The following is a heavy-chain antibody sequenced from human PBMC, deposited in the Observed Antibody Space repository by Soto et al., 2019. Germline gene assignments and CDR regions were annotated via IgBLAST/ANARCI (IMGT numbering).Heavy chain of an antibody. J-gene: IGHJ4*02. CDR2: NNPISGGK. Sequence: SVNVTFMASGYTFSDYYMHWMGQAPGQEREGMVSNNPISGGKKYAPKFQGGVTINKYETITTAYMKLRRLKSGDTDLYSCARDPATAKPEGVDFWGQGTLVTVSS. D-gene: IGHD1-1*01. CDR3: ARDPATAKPEGVDF. CDR1: GYTFSDYY. V-gene: IGHV1-2*02.